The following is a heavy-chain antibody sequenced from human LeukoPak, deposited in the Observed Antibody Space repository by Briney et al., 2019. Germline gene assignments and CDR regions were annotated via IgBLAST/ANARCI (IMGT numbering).Heavy chain of an antibody. CDR1: GFTFSSYS. CDR2: ISRGTDTI. J-gene: IGHJ4*02. V-gene: IGHV3-48*04. Sequence: GASLRLSCAASGFTFSSYSMNWVRQAPGKGLEWLSYISRGTDTIYYADSVKGRFTISRDNAKNSLYLQMTNLRAEDTAVYYCAREATSGYWGQGTLVTVSS. CDR3: AREATSGY.